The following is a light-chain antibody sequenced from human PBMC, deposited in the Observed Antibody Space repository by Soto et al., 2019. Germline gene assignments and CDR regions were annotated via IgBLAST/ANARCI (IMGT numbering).Light chain of an antibody. CDR3: SSYTATTTLVV. J-gene: IGLJ1*01. Sequence: QSALTQPASASGSPGQSITISCTGGNSDVGNYDYVSWYRQHPVRAPQLMVYAVSRRPSGVSNRFSGSKSGNTAFLTISGLRAEDEGDYYCSSYTATTTLVVFGTGTKLTVL. V-gene: IGLV2-14*01. CDR1: NSDVGNYDY. CDR2: AVS.